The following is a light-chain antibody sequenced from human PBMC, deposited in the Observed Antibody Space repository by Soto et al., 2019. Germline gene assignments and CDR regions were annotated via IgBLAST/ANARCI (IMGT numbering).Light chain of an antibody. J-gene: IGLJ1*01. CDR1: TNDIGGYNY. V-gene: IGLV2-14*01. CDR3: CSYAGSSNV. CDR2: EVR. Sequence: QSALTQPASVSGSPGQSITISCSGSTNDIGGYNYVSWYQHHPGKVPKVIIYEVRNRPSGVSNRFSGSKSGNTASLTISGLQADDEADYYCCSYAGSSNVFGTGTKLTVL.